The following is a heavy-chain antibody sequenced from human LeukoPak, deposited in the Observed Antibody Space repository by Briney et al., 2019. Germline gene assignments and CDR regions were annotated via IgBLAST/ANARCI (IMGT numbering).Heavy chain of an antibody. V-gene: IGHV3-23*01. CDR1: GFTFSNFA. J-gene: IGHJ4*02. CDR3: ARVGAARDFDY. CDR2: ISGSGDST. Sequence: QTGGSLRLSCAASGFTFSNFAMLWVRQAPGKVLEWVSSISGSGDSTHYTDSVKGRFTISRDNSRKTVYLQMNSLKTEDTAVYYCARVGAARDFDYWGQGTLVTVSS. D-gene: IGHD1-26*01.